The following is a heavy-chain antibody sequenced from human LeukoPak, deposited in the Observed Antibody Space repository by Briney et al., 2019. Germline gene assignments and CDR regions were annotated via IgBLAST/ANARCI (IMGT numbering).Heavy chain of an antibody. D-gene: IGHD6-19*01. CDR3: AKDLRVAAVAGTRGWFDP. Sequence: GGSLRLSCAASGFTFSSDAMSWVRQAPGKGLEWVSAISGSGGSTYYADSVKGRFTISRDNSKNTLYLQMNSLRAEDTAVYYCAKDLRVAAVAGTRGWFDPWGQGTLVTVSS. V-gene: IGHV3-23*01. J-gene: IGHJ5*02. CDR1: GFTFSSDA. CDR2: ISGSGGST.